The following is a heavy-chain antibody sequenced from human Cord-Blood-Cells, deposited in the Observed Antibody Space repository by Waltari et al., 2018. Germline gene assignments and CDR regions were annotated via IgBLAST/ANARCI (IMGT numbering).Heavy chain of an antibody. D-gene: IGHD3-10*01. CDR1: GFTFSSYS. J-gene: IGHJ3*02. CDR2: ISSSSSYI. Sequence: EVQLVESGGGLVKPGGSLRLSCAASGFTFSSYSMNWVRQAPGKGREWVSSISSSSSYIYYADSVKGRVTISRDNAKNSLYLQMNSLRAEDTAVYYCARSGYFGDAFDIWGQGTMVTVSS. CDR3: ARSGYFGDAFDI. V-gene: IGHV3-21*01.